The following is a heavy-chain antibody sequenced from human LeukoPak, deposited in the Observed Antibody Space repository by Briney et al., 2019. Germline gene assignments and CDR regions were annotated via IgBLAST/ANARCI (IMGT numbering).Heavy chain of an antibody. CDR2: ISAYNGNT. J-gene: IGHJ6*03. Sequence: ASVKVSCKASGYTFTSYGISWVRQAPGQGLEWMGWISAYNGNTDYAQKLQGRVTMTTDTSTSTAYMDLRSLRSDDTAVYYCARAVATRWDYYYMDVWGKGTTVTVSS. CDR1: GYTFTSYG. D-gene: IGHD5-12*01. V-gene: IGHV1-18*01. CDR3: ARAVATRWDYYYMDV.